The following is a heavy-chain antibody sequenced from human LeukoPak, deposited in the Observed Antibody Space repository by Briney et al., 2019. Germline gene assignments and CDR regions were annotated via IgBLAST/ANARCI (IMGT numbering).Heavy chain of an antibody. CDR2: ISGSGGST. CDR1: GFTFSSYA. J-gene: IGHJ4*02. CDR3: AKDIMTTVTTSADY. D-gene: IGHD4-17*01. Sequence: PGGSLRLSCAASGFTFSSYAMSWVRQAPGKGLEWVSAISGSGGSTYYADSMKGRFTISRDNSKNTLYLQMNSLRAEDTAVYYCAKDIMTTVTTSADYWGQGTLVTVSS. V-gene: IGHV3-23*01.